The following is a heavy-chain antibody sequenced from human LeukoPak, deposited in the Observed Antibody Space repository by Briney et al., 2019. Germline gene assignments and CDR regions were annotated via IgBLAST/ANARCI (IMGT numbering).Heavy chain of an antibody. D-gene: IGHD3-10*01. CDR3: AKDFPLWGSGSYFDY. Sequence: GGSLRLSCAASGFTFSSYWMHWVRHAPGKGLVWVSRINSDGSSTSYADSVKGRFTISRDNSKNTLYLQMNSLRAEDTAVYYCAKDFPLWGSGSYFDYWGQGTLVTVSS. CDR2: INSDGSST. V-gene: IGHV3-74*01. CDR1: GFTFSSYW. J-gene: IGHJ4*02.